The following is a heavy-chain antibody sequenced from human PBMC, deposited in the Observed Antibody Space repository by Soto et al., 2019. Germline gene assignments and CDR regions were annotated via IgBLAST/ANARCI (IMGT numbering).Heavy chain of an antibody. CDR2: IYYSGST. D-gene: IGHD3-22*01. V-gene: IGHV4-59*08. Sequence: LSLTCTVSGGSISNYYWSWIRQSPGKGLEWIGYIYYSGSTNYNPSLKSRVAISLDTSKNQFSLKLSSVTAADTAVYYCARGIRWIVVPHDAFDIWSQGTTDIGSS. J-gene: IGHJ3*02. CDR1: GGSISNYY. CDR3: ARGIRWIVVPHDAFDI.